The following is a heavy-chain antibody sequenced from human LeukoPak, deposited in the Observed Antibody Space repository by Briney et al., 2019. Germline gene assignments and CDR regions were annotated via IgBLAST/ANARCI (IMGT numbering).Heavy chain of an antibody. V-gene: IGHV4-59*01. Sequence: PSETLSLTCTASGGSISSYYWSWIRQPPGKGLEWLGYIYYSGSTNYNPSLKSRVTISVDTSNNQFSLKRSSVTAADTAVYYFARTGQYYDILTADYWGQGTLVTVSS. CDR3: ARTGQYYDILTADY. CDR2: IYYSGST. CDR1: GGSISSYY. D-gene: IGHD3-9*01. J-gene: IGHJ4*02.